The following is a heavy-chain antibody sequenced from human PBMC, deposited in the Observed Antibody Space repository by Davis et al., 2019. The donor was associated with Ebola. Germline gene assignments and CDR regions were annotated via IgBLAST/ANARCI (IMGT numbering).Heavy chain of an antibody. Sequence: PSETLSLTCTVPGGSIRSNYWSWIRQPPGKGLEWIGYIYYSGSTNYNPSLKSRVTISLDTSKNQFSLKLSSVTAADTAVYNCAREPYCGGDCHYGGGAFDIWGQGTMVTVSS. D-gene: IGHD2-21*02. J-gene: IGHJ3*02. CDR1: GGSIRSNY. CDR3: AREPYCGGDCHYGGGAFDI. CDR2: IYYSGST. V-gene: IGHV4-59*12.